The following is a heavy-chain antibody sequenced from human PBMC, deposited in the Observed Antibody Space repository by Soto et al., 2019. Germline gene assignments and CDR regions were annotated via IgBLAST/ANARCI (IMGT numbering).Heavy chain of an antibody. V-gene: IGHV4-30-4*01. J-gene: IGHJ2*01. D-gene: IGHD3-22*01. Sequence: SETLSLTCTVSGGSISSGDYYWSWIRQPPGKGVEWIGYIYYSGSTYYNPSLKSRVTISVDTSKNQFSLKLSSVTAADTAVYYCARENSYHYDSSGSARDLDLWGRGTLVTVYS. CDR3: ARENSYHYDSSGSARDLDL. CDR1: GGSISSGDYY. CDR2: IYYSGST.